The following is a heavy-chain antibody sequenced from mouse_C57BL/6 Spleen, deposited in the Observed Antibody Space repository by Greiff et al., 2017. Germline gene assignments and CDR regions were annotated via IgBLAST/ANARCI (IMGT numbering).Heavy chain of an antibody. V-gene: IGHV2-2*01. J-gene: IGHJ1*03. Sequence: VQLQQSGPGLVQPSQSLSITCTVSGFSLTSYGVHWVRQSPGTGLEWLGVIWSGGSTDYNAAFISRLSISKDNSKSQVFFKMNSLQADDTAIYYCARSHYYGSSYDWYFDVWGTGTTVTGSS. CDR3: ARSHYYGSSYDWYFDV. CDR1: GFSLTSYG. CDR2: IWSGGST. D-gene: IGHD1-1*01.